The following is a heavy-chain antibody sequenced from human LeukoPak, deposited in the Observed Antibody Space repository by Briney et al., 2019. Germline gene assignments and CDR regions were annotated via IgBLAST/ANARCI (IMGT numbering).Heavy chain of an antibody. J-gene: IGHJ5*02. V-gene: IGHV4-34*01. CDR1: GGPFSDYS. Sequence: MPSETLSLTCAVYGGPFSDYSWSWIRQPPGRGLEWIGEINHSGSTNYSPSLKSRVTISVDTSKNQFSLKLSSVTVADTAVYYCARVPAVDSSGYGWFDPWGQGTLVTVSS. D-gene: IGHD3-22*01. CDR2: INHSGST. CDR3: ARVPAVDSSGYGWFDP.